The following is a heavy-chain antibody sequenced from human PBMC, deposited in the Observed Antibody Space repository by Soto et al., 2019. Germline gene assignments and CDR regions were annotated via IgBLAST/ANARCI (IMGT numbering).Heavy chain of an antibody. V-gene: IGHV1-2*02. CDR1: GYSFTGYY. CDR2: INPDSGAT. CDR3: ARGDYGTGGYPFPYFDY. Sequence: HEHLVQSGAEVKRPGASLKVSCKASGYSFTGYYIHWVRQAPGQGLEWMGWINPDSGATNNAQNFQGRVTLTSDTSISTASMDLPSLTSDDTAVYYCARGDYGTGGYPFPYFDYWGQGTLVIVSS. J-gene: IGHJ4*02. D-gene: IGHD2-8*02.